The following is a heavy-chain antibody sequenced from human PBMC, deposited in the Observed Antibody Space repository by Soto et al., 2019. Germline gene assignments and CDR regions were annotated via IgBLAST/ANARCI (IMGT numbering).Heavy chain of an antibody. Sequence: GGSLRLSCRASWCTGKDYAMSRVRKTQGKGREWVSSIGGRGGITYYADSVKGRFTISRDNSKNTLYVQMNSLRAEDTAVYYCAKDRLGDYYYYGMDVWGQGTTVTVSS. D-gene: IGHD4-17*01. J-gene: IGHJ6*02. CDR1: WCTGKDYA. CDR2: IGGRGGIT. CDR3: AKDRLGDYYYYGMDV. V-gene: IGHV3-23*01.